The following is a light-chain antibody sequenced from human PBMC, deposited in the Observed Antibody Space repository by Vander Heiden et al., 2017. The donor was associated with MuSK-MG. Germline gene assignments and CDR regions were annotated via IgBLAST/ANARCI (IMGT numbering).Light chain of an antibody. V-gene: IGLV1-40*01. CDR1: SSQIGAGHN. CDR2: GND. CDR3: QSYHTSRSGLV. Sequence: QSVLTQPPSGSGAPGQRVNISRTGSSSQIGAGHNVHSYQPPPRTAPNLLIYGNDTRPSGVPDRFSVSKSGTSASLTITGLQAEDVADFYCQSYHTSRSGLVIGGGTKLTVL. J-gene: IGLJ3*02.